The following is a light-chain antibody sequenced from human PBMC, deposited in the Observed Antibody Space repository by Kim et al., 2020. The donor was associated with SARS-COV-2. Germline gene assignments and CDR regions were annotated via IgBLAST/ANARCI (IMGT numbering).Light chain of an antibody. J-gene: IGKJ1*01. CDR3: KQYKFYQWT. Sequence: ASVGDRVTITWRASQDFSDYLAWFQKKPGKAPKSLIYAASRVQIGVPSRFSGSGSGTEFTLTISNLQPEDFATYYCKQYKFYQWTFGQGTKVDIK. V-gene: IGKV1-16*01. CDR2: AAS. CDR1: QDFSDY.